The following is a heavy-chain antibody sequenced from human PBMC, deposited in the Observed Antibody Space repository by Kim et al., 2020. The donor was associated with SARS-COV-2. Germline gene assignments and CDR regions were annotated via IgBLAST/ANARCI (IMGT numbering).Heavy chain of an antibody. Sequence: GGSLRLSCAASGFTFSNYAMIWVRQAPGKGLEWVSVISDNGGGTYYADSVKGRFTISRDNSKNTLYMQMNSLRAEDTAVYYCAKGLVGERLWYWGQGTLVTVSS. CDR1: GFTFSNYA. CDR3: AKGLVGERLWY. V-gene: IGHV3-23*01. CDR2: ISDNGGGT. J-gene: IGHJ4*02. D-gene: IGHD1-26*01.